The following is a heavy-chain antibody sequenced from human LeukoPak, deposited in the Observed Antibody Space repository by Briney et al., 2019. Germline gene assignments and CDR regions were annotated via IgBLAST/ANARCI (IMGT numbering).Heavy chain of an antibody. CDR1: GYTFTNYG. CDR3: ARSDLGTITAGPFEY. J-gene: IGHJ4*02. V-gene: IGHV1-18*01. D-gene: IGHD5-12*01. CDR2: FSGYQGRT. Sequence: ASVKVSFKASGYTFTNYGISLVRQAPGQGLERMGWFSGYQGRTKYAQNFQGRVTMTIDTSTRTAYMDLRSLRSDETAIYFCARSDLGTITAGPFEYWGQGTLVTVSS.